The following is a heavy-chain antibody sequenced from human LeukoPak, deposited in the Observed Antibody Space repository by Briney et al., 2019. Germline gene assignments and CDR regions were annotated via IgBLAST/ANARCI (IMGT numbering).Heavy chain of an antibody. J-gene: IGHJ4*02. CDR1: GFPFSCYS. Sequence: GGSLRLSCAASGFPFSCYSMNWVRQAPGKGLEWVSVIYSGGSTYYADSVKGRFTISRDNSKNPLYLQMNSLRAEDTAVYYCARARYGGIGDYWGQGTLVTVSS. V-gene: IGHV3-53*01. CDR2: IYSGGST. D-gene: IGHD4-23*01. CDR3: ARARYGGIGDY.